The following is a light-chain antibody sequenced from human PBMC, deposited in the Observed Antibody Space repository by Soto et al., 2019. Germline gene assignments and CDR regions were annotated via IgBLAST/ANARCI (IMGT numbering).Light chain of an antibody. J-gene: IGKJ4*01. Sequence: EIVLTQSPGTLSLSPGERATLSCRASQSVTSNYLAWYQQKPGQPPRLLICGASSRASGIPHRFSGSGSGTDFTLTISRLEPEDFAVYYCQPYGTSVTFGGGTKVEIK. CDR2: GAS. V-gene: IGKV3-20*01. CDR3: QPYGTSVT. CDR1: QSVTSNY.